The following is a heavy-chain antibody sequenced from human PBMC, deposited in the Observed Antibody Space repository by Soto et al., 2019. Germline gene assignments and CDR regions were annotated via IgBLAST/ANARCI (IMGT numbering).Heavy chain of an antibody. CDR3: ARDIGDYGY. D-gene: IGHD4-17*01. J-gene: IGHJ4*02. Sequence: NPSETLSLTCTVSGGSISSYYWSWIRQPPGKGLEWIGYIYYSGSTNYNPSLKSRVTISVDTSKNQFSLNLSSVTAADTAVYYCARDIGDYGYWGQGTLVTVS. V-gene: IGHV4-59*01. CDR2: IYYSGST. CDR1: GGSISSYY.